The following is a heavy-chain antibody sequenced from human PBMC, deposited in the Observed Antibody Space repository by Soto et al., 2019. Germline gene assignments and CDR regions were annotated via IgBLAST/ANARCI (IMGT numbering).Heavy chain of an antibody. Sequence: QVQLQESGPGLVKPSETLSLTCTVSGGSISSYYWSWIRQPPGKGLEWLGYIDYSGSTNYNPSLKRRVTISVDTSKNQFSLKLSSVTAADTAVYYCARERMPAAGTFDPWGQGTLVTVS. D-gene: IGHD6-13*01. CDR1: GGSISSYY. CDR2: IDYSGST. V-gene: IGHV4-59*01. CDR3: ARERMPAAGTFDP. J-gene: IGHJ5*02.